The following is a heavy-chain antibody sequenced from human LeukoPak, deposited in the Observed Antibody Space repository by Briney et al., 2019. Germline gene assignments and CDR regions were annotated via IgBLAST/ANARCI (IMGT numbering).Heavy chain of an antibody. J-gene: IGHJ4*02. CDR2: IYYSGST. CDR1: SGSISSGDYY. Sequence: SETLPLTCTVSSGSISSGDYYWRWIRQPPGKVLEWIGYIYYSGSTYYNPSLKSRVTISVDTSKNQFSLKLSSVTAADTAVYYCAREGKLIAAATLDYWGQGTLVTVSS. CDR3: AREGKLIAAATLDY. D-gene: IGHD6-13*01. V-gene: IGHV4-30-4*01.